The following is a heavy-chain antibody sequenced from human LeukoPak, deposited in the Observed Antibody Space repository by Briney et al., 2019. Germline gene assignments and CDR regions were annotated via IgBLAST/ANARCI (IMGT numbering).Heavy chain of an antibody. CDR2: INPSGGST. J-gene: IGHJ4*02. CDR1: GYTFTSYY. D-gene: IGHD6-6*01. Sequence: ASVTVSCTASGYTFTSYYMHWVRQAPGQGLEWMGLINPSGGSTSYAQKFQGRVTMTRDTSTSTVYMELSSLRSEDTAVYYCARALLAARGCLDYWGQGTLVTVSS. CDR3: ARALLAARGCLDY. V-gene: IGHV1-46*01.